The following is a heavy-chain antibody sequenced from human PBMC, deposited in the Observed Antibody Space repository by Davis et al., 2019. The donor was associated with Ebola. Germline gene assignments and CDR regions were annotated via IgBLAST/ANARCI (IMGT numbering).Heavy chain of an antibody. V-gene: IGHV3-23*01. J-gene: IGHJ4*02. Sequence: GESLKISCAASGFTFSSYAMSWVRQAPGKGLEWVSAISGSGGSTYYADSVKGRFTISRDNSKKTLYLQMNSLRAEDTAVYYCARARGPGYFDYWGQGTLVTVSS. D-gene: IGHD3-10*01. CDR1: GFTFSSYA. CDR3: ARARGPGYFDY. CDR2: ISGSGGST.